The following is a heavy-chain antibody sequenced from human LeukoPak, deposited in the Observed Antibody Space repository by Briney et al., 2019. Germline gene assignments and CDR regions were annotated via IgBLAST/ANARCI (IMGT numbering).Heavy chain of an antibody. CDR1: GGSISSYY. Sequence: NSSETLSLTCTVSGGSISSYYWSWIRRPPGKGLEWIGYIYYSGSTNYNPSLKSRVTISVDTSKNQFSLKLSSVTAADTAVYYCARGSGSYHDSGYFQHWGQGTLVTVSS. CDR3: ARGSGSYHDSGYFQH. CDR2: IYYSGST. V-gene: IGHV4-59*01. J-gene: IGHJ1*01. D-gene: IGHD1-26*01.